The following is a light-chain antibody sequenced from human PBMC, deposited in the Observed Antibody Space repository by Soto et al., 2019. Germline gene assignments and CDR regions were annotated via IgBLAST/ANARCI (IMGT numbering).Light chain of an antibody. CDR2: WAS. CDR3: QQYYSTLT. V-gene: IGKV4-1*01. Sequence: DIVMTQSPDSLAVSMDERATINCNSSQSVLYSSNNKNYLAWYQQKPGQPPKLLIYWASTRESGVPDRFSGSGSGTDFTLTISSLQAEDVAVYYCQQYYSTLTFGGGTKVDIK. J-gene: IGKJ4*01. CDR1: QSVLYSSNNKNY.